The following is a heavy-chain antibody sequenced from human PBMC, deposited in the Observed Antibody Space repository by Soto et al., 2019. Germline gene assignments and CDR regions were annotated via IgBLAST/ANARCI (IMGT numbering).Heavy chain of an antibody. J-gene: IGHJ4*02. CDR3: ARDPVHDYGDYGGY. CDR1: GFTFSSYA. D-gene: IGHD4-17*01. V-gene: IGHV3-23*01. CDR2: ISGSGGST. Sequence: GGSLRLSCAASGFTFSSYAMSWVRQAPGKGLEWVSAISGSGGSTYYADSVKGRFTISRDNSKNTLYLQMNGLRAEDTAVYYCARDPVHDYGDYGGYRGQGTSVTVSS.